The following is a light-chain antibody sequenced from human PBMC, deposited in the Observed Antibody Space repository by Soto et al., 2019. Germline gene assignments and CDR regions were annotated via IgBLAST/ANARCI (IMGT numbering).Light chain of an antibody. CDR3: QQYNTYPYT. Sequence: DIQMTQSPSTLSASVGDRVTITCRASQSISSWLGWYQQRPGKAPNLLIYKASTLESGVPSRFSGSASGTEFTLTISSLQPDDFATNYCQQYNTYPYTFGQGTKLQIK. J-gene: IGKJ2*01. CDR1: QSISSW. CDR2: KAS. V-gene: IGKV1-5*03.